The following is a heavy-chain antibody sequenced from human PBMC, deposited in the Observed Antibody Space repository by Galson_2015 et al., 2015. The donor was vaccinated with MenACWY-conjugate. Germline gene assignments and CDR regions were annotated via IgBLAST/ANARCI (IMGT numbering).Heavy chain of an antibody. J-gene: IGHJ4*02. CDR2: ISGSGAST. CDR1: GFTFSSYA. CDR3: AKTTYYDFWSGCYSEY. V-gene: IGHV3-23*01. Sequence: SLRLSCAASGFTFSSYAMSWVRQAPGKGLEWVAAISGSGASTYYADSVKGRFTISRDNSKNMLYLQLSSLRAEDTALYYCAKTTYYDFWSGCYSEYWGQGTLVTVSS. D-gene: IGHD3-3*01.